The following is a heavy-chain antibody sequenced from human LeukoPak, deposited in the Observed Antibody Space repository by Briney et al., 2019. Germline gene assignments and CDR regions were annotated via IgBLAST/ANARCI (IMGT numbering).Heavy chain of an antibody. V-gene: IGHV1-69*13. CDR2: IIPIFGTA. Sequence: ASVKVSCKASGGTFSSYAISWVRQAPGQGLEWMGGIIPIFGTANYAQKFQGRVTITADESTSTAYMELSSLRSEDTAVYYCARIFGYSSSWSKAYYYGMDVWGQGTTVTVSS. D-gene: IGHD6-13*01. J-gene: IGHJ6*02. CDR1: GGTFSSYA. CDR3: ARIFGYSSSWSKAYYYGMDV.